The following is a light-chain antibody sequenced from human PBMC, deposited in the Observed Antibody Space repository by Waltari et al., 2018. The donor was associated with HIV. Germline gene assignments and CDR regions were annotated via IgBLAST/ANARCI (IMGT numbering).Light chain of an antibody. J-gene: IGLJ2*01. V-gene: IGLV2-8*01. CDR1: SSDIGAYNN. CDR3: ASHAGSKDV. CDR2: DVT. Sequence: QSALTQPPSAYGSPGQSLTISCTVTSSDIGAYNNVAWYQQYPGKAPKLMIYDVTKRPSGVPDRFSGSKSGNTASLTVSGLQAEDEADYYCASHAGSKDVFGGGTKLTVL.